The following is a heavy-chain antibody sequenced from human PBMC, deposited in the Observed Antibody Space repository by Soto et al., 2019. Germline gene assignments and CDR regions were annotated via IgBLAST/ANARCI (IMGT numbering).Heavy chain of an antibody. CDR2: INCGSGNT. V-gene: IGHV1-3*01. Sequence: QVQLVQSGAEVKQPGASASVSCKASGYNFTTYVVHGLRQAPGQGPEWMGWINCGSGNTVYSQKFQGRVTFTRDTSARTAYMDLNSLTSGDTAVYYCATGYTSGWTFDFWGRGTLVTVSS. CDR1: GYNFTTYV. CDR3: ATGYTSGWTFDF. J-gene: IGHJ4*02. D-gene: IGHD6-19*01.